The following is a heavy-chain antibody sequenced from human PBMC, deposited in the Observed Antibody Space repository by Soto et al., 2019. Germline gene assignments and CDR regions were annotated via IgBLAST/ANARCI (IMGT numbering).Heavy chain of an antibody. CDR3: ARSTRRGDYSGSSSESYTMYV. V-gene: IGHV1-8*01. CDR2: VNPNSGNT. CDR1: GYSFTSYY. Sequence: GASVKVSCKASGYSFTSYYINWVRQATGQGLEWMGWVNPNSGNTGYAQKFQGRVTMTRNTSISTAYMELTSLRSEDTAMYYCARSTRRGDYSGSSSESYTMYVWGQGTAVTVSS. D-gene: IGHD6-6*01. J-gene: IGHJ6*02.